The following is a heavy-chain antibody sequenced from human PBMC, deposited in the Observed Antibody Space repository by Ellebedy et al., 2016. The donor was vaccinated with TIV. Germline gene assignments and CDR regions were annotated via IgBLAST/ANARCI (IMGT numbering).Heavy chain of an antibody. Sequence: GESLKISXAASGFTFSSYAMSWVRQAPGKGLEWVSAISGSGGSTYYADSVKGRFTISRDNSKNTLYLQMNSLRAEDTAVYYCAKGGGMMGAVDAFDIWGQGTMVTVSS. CDR2: ISGSGGST. J-gene: IGHJ3*02. V-gene: IGHV3-23*01. CDR3: AKGGGMMGAVDAFDI. D-gene: IGHD3-16*01. CDR1: GFTFSSYA.